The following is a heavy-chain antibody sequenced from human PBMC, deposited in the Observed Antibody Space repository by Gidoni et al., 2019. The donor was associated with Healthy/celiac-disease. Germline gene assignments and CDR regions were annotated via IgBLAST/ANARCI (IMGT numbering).Heavy chain of an antibody. Sequence: QVQLQQWGAGLLTPSETLSLTCAVYGGSFSGYYWSWIRQPPGKGLEWIGEINHSGSTNYNPSRKSRVTTSVDTSKNQFSLKLSSVTAADTAVYYCARVRDYYDSSGYCDYWGQGTLVTVSS. D-gene: IGHD3-22*01. CDR1: GGSFSGYY. J-gene: IGHJ4*02. CDR2: INHSGST. V-gene: IGHV4-34*01. CDR3: ARVRDYYDSSGYCDY.